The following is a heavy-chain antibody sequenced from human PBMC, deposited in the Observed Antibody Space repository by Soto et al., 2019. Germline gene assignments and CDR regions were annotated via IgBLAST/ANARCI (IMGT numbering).Heavy chain of an antibody. Sequence: GGALRVSCTTSGFTFGDYAMSWFRQAPGKGLEWVGFIRSKAYGGTTEYAASVKGRFTISRDDSKSIAYLQMNSLKTEDTAVYYCTREWGTYYDSSGYLRFDYWGQGTLVTVSS. CDR3: TREWGTYYDSSGYLRFDY. CDR1: GFTFGDYA. CDR2: IRSKAYGGTT. D-gene: IGHD3-22*01. V-gene: IGHV3-49*03. J-gene: IGHJ4*02.